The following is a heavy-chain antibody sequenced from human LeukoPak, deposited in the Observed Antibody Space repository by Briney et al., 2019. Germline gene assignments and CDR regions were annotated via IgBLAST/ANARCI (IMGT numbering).Heavy chain of an antibody. CDR3: AKERRQRKSGYDPSYSNYYRAV. D-gene: IGHD5-12*01. V-gene: IGHV3-21*01. Sequence: PGGSLRLSCAASGFTFRGSSMNWVCAAPGKGLERVSPTRSSSSYIYYAESLKSRFTISTDTAKNSQYLYMKSVRDAKTALYTTAKERRQRKSGYDPSYSNYYRAVGGKGPTVTVSS. J-gene: IGHJ6*03. CDR1: GFTFRGSS. CDR2: TRSSSSYI.